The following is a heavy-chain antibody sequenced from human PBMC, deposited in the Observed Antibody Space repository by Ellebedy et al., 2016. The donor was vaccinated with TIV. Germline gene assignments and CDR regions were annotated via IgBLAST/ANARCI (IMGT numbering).Heavy chain of an antibody. V-gene: IGHV3-74*01. CDR1: GFTFNNYW. CDR3: ARGRYYGMDV. Sequence: PGGSLRLSCAASGFTFNNYWMHWVRQAPGKGLMWVSRIKSDGRNTTYADSVKGRFTISRDNAKNTLYLQMNSLRAEDTAVYYCARGRYYGMDVWGQGTTVTVSS. J-gene: IGHJ6*02. CDR2: IKSDGRNT.